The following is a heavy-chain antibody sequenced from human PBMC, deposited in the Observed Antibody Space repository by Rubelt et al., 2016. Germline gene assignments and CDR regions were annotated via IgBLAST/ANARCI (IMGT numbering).Heavy chain of an antibody. CDR3: VTSMPSSSAVD. D-gene: IGHD6-6*01. V-gene: IGHV3-48*03. CDR1: GFTFSSFN. Sequence: GGSLRLSCVASGFTFSSFNMNWVRQAPGKGLEWVSYISGSGGTQFYTDSVKGRFTISRDNAKNSLDLQMNSLRDEDTAVYYCVTSMPSSSAVDWGQGTLVTVSP. J-gene: IGHJ4*02. CDR2: ISGSGGTQ.